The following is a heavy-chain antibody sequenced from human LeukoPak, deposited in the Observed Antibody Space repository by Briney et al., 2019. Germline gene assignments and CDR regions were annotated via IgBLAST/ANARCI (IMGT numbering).Heavy chain of an antibody. D-gene: IGHD2-15*01. CDR1: GLTCDYR. J-gene: IGHJ6*02. V-gene: IGHV3-23*01. CDR3: ANYIQRPPGMDV. CDR2: TAGAYDVI. Sequence: GGSLRLSCAVSGLTCDYRMIWVRQAPEKRLEWVAVTAGAYDVIQYADSVKGRFTISTDNSKNTVYLQMNSLRAEDTALYFCANYIQRPPGMDVWGQGTMVTVSS.